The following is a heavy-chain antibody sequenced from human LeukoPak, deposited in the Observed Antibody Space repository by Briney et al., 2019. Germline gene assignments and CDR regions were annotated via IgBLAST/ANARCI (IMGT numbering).Heavy chain of an antibody. Sequence: GGSLRLSCAASGVTFSNNWMSSVRQAPGKGLEWVANIKQDGSEKYYVDSVKGRFTISRDNAKNSLYLQMNGLRAEDTAVYYCARDRLSIAAAGLRVGYYYMDVWGKGTTVTVSS. V-gene: IGHV3-7*01. CDR2: IKQDGSEK. CDR1: GVTFSNNW. CDR3: ARDRLSIAAAGLRVGYYYMDV. D-gene: IGHD6-13*01. J-gene: IGHJ6*03.